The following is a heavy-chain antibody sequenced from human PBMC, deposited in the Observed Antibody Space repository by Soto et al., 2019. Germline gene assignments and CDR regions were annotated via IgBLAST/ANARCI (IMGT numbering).Heavy chain of an antibody. J-gene: IGHJ4*02. V-gene: IGHV1-18*01. CDR2: ISGYNGDT. Sequence: ASVKVSRKASGYTFNRHGLSWVRQAPGQGLEWIGWISGYNGDTDYRQTLQGRVSLTRDTSTSTAYMELGSLRSDDTAMYYCARESRYCSGGSCYFLPGIDYWGQGTLVTVSS. D-gene: IGHD2-15*01. CDR3: ARESRYCSGGSCYFLPGIDY. CDR1: GYTFNRHG.